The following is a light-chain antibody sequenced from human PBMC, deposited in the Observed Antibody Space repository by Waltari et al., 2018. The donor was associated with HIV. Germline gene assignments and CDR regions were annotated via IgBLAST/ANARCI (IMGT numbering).Light chain of an antibody. J-gene: IGKJ4*01. CDR3: QQSYSTPLT. CDR1: QSITRY. CDR2: ATS. Sequence: DIQMTQSPSSLSASVGDRVTLTCRASQSITRYLNWYQEKPGKGPRLLIYATSTLQSGVPSRFSGSGSGTDFTLTISSPQPEEFATYDGQQSYSTPLTFGGGTKGEIK. V-gene: IGKV1-39*01.